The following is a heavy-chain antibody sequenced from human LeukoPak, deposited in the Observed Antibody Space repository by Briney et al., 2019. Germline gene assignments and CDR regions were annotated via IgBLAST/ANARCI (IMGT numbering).Heavy chain of an antibody. D-gene: IGHD3-10*01. Sequence: GGSLRLSCTASGFTFDDYTMHWVRHAPGKGLGWVSLTSWDGDTTYYTDSLKGRFTISRDNSKNSLYLQMNSLRTEDTAFYYCVKDMSGTLVPGVILSFDSWGQGTLVTVSS. CDR3: VKDMSGTLVPGVILSFDS. CDR2: TSWDGDTT. J-gene: IGHJ4*02. V-gene: IGHV3-43*01. CDR1: GFTFDDYT.